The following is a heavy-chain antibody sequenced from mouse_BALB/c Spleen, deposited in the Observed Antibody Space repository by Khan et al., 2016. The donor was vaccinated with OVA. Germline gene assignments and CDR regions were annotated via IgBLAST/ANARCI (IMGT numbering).Heavy chain of an antibody. D-gene: IGHD3-1*01. V-gene: IGHV3-6*02. J-gene: IGHJ3*01. CDR2: IRYDGNS. Sequence: EVQLQESGPGLVKPSQSLSLTCSVTGYSITSGYFWNWIRQFPGNKLEWMGYIRYDGNSNYNPSLKNRISITRDTSKNQFFLKLNFVTPEDTATXYCARGGSSGPAWFAYWGQGTLVTVSA. CDR3: ARGGSSGPAWFAY. CDR1: GYSITSGYF.